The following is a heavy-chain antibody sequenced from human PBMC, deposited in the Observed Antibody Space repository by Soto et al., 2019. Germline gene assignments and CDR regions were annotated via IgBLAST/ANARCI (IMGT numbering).Heavy chain of an antibody. CDR3: ARGPYYYGSGSYYPSLSFDY. D-gene: IGHD3-10*01. J-gene: IGHJ4*02. Sequence: SATLSLPCTVSGGSISSYYWSWIRQPPGKGLEWIGYIYYSGSTNYNPSLKSRVTISVDTSKNQFSLKLSSVTAADTAVYYCARGPYYYGSGSYYPSLSFDYWGQGTLVTVSS. V-gene: IGHV4-59*01. CDR2: IYYSGST. CDR1: GGSISSYY.